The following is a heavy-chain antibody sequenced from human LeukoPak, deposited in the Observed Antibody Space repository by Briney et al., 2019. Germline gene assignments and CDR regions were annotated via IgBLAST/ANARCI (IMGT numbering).Heavy chain of an antibody. D-gene: IGHD4-17*01. CDR3: ARYSDYGDYPRTFDY. CDR1: GGSFSGYY. CDR2: INHSGST. J-gene: IGHJ4*02. Sequence: SETLSLTCAVYGGSFSGYYWSWIRQPPGKGLEWIGEINHSGSTNYNPSLKSRVTISVDRSKNQFSLKLSSVTAADTAVYYCARYSDYGDYPRTFDYWGQGTLVTVSS. V-gene: IGHV4-34*01.